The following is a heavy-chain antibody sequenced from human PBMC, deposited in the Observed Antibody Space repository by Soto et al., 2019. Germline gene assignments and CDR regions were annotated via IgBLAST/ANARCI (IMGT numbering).Heavy chain of an antibody. CDR2: IWYDGSNK. CDR1: GFIFSNYC. Sequence: LRLSCAASGFIFSNYCIHWVRQAPGKGLEWVALIWYDGSNKYYADSVKGRFIVSRDNTNNTVYLQLNRLTADDTAMYYFAREGVVARSQDFWGPGTLVTVSS. V-gene: IGHV3-33*01. CDR3: AREGVVARSQDF. J-gene: IGHJ4*02. D-gene: IGHD5-12*01.